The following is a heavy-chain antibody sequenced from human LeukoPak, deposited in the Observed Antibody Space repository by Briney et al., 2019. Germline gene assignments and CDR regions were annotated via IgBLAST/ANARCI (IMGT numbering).Heavy chain of an antibody. CDR2: INPSGGST. Sequence: ASVKVSCKASGYTFTSYYVHWVRQAPGQGLEWMGIINPSGGSTSYAQKFQGRVTMTRDTSTSTAYMELRSLRSDDTAVYYCARAAAIAAAGTGNDYWGQGTLVTVSS. CDR3: ARAAAIAAAGTGNDY. CDR1: GYTFTSYY. J-gene: IGHJ4*02. V-gene: IGHV1-46*01. D-gene: IGHD6-13*01.